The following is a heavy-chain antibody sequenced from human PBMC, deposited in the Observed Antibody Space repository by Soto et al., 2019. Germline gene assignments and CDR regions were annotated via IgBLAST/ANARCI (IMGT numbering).Heavy chain of an antibody. CDR1: GFTFSSYA. CDR3: AKDELEPNYYYYYVDV. CDR2: ISGSGGST. J-gene: IGHJ6*03. D-gene: IGHD1-1*01. Sequence: GGSLRLSCAASGFTFSSYAMSWVRQAPGKGLEWVSAISGSGGSTYYADSVKGRFTISRDNSKNTLYLQMNSLRAEDTAVYYCAKDELEPNYYYYYVDVWGKGTTVTVFS. V-gene: IGHV3-23*01.